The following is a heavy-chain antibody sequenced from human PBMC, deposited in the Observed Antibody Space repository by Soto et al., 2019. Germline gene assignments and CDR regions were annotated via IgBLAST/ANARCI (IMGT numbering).Heavy chain of an antibody. V-gene: IGHV4-61*01. Sequence: LETLSLTCTVSGGSVTTGSYYWSWIRQPPGKGLEWIGYIYYSGSTNYNPSLKSRVTISADTSKNQFSLKLRSVTAADTAVYYCANYPTTVTSDYWGQGTLVTVSS. J-gene: IGHJ4*02. CDR2: IYYSGST. D-gene: IGHD4-17*01. CDR3: ANYPTTVTSDY. CDR1: GGSVTTGSYY.